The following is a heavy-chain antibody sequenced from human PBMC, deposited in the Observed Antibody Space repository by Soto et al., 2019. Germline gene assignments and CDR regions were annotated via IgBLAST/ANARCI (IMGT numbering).Heavy chain of an antibody. CDR3: ARVHGSGWYDY. CDR1: GFTFSSYS. Sequence: GGSLRLSXAASGFTFSSYSMNWVRQAPGKGLEWVSSISSSSSYIYYADSVKGRFTISRDNAKNSLYLQMNSLRAEDTAVYYCARVHGSGWYDYWGQGTLVTVSS. V-gene: IGHV3-21*01. J-gene: IGHJ4*02. D-gene: IGHD6-19*01. CDR2: ISSSSSYI.